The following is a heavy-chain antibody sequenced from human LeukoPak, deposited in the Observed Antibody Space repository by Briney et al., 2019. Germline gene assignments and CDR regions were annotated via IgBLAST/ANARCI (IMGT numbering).Heavy chain of an antibody. CDR1: GGFISSNNW. Sequence: SETLSLTCAVSGGFISSNNWWGWVRQPPGKGLEWIGEIYHSGSPNYNPSLKSRVTISVDKSRNHFSLNLSSVTAADTAVYYCARVNINNWHSCDYWGQGTLVTVSS. J-gene: IGHJ4*02. CDR3: ARVNINNWHSCDY. D-gene: IGHD1-1*01. CDR2: IYHSGSP. V-gene: IGHV4-4*02.